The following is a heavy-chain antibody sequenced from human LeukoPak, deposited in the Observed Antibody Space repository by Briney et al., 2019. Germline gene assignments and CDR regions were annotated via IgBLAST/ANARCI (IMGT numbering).Heavy chain of an antibody. J-gene: IGHJ4*02. Sequence: GESLKISCKGSGYSFANRWIGWVRQMPGKGLEWMGIIHPRDSDTTYSPSFQGQVTISADKSISTAYLQWSSLKASDTAMYYCATIDYYAGDYWGQGTLVTVSS. D-gene: IGHD3-16*01. V-gene: IGHV5-51*01. CDR1: GYSFANRW. CDR3: ATIDYYAGDY. CDR2: IHPRDSDT.